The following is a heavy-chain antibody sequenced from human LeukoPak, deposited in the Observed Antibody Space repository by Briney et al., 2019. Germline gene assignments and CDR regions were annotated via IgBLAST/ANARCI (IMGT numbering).Heavy chain of an antibody. Sequence: GGSLRLSCAASGLTLDDYGMSWVRHAPGKGLEWVSGINWNGGRTTYADSVKGRFNISRDNAKNSLFVQMNSLREEDTAVYYCARVKWDPVDYYVDYWGQGTPVTVSS. CDR3: ARVKWDPVDYYVDY. J-gene: IGHJ4*02. CDR2: INWNGGRT. CDR1: GLTLDDYG. D-gene: IGHD1-26*01. V-gene: IGHV3-20*04.